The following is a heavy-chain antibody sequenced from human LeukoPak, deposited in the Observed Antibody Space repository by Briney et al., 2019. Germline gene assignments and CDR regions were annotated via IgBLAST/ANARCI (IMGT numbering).Heavy chain of an antibody. CDR2: INWNGGST. CDR3: ARSTIGRVVSYYFDY. Sequence: GGSLRLSCAASGFTFDDYGMSWVRQAPGKGLEWVSGINWNGGSTGYADSVKGRFTISRDNAKNSLYLQMNSLRAEDTALYYCARSTIGRVVSYYFDYWGQGTLVTVSS. J-gene: IGHJ4*02. CDR1: GFTFDDYG. V-gene: IGHV3-20*04. D-gene: IGHD5-24*01.